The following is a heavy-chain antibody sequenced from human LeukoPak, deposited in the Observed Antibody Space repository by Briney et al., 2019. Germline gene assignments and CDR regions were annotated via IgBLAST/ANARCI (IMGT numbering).Heavy chain of an antibody. CDR3: AKDRRIQLWLGFDY. J-gene: IGHJ4*02. Sequence: GGSLRLSCAASGFTFSSYAMSWVRQAPGKGLEWVSAISGSGGSTYYADSVKGRFTISRDNTKNTLYLQMNSLRAEDTAIYYCAKDRRIQLWLGFDYWGQGTLVTVSS. D-gene: IGHD5-18*01. V-gene: IGHV3-23*01. CDR2: ISGSGGST. CDR1: GFTFSSYA.